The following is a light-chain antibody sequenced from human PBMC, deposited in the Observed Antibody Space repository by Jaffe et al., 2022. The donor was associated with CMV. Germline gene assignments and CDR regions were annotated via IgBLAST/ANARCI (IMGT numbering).Light chain of an antibody. CDR1: QDISKY. Sequence: DIQMTQSPSSLSASVGDRVTITCQASQDISKYLNWFQQKPGKAPKLLIYGASDLETGVPSRFTGSGSGTDFTLTISSLQPEDVATYYCQQYENLPLTFGGGTKVEIK. V-gene: IGKV1-33*01. J-gene: IGKJ4*01. CDR2: GAS. CDR3: QQYENLPLT.